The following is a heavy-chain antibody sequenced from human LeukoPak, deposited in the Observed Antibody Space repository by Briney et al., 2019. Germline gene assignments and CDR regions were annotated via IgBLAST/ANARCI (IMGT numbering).Heavy chain of an antibody. CDR1: GFTFSRYA. CDR2: ISGSGGGI. J-gene: IGHJ4*02. Sequence: GGSLRLSCAASGFTFSRYAMSWVRQAPGKGLEWVSGISGSGGGIYYADSVKGRFTISRDNSKNTLYLQMNSLRAEDTAVYYCAKGGGYNTYYFDYWGQGTLVTVSS. D-gene: IGHD5-24*01. CDR3: AKGGGYNTYYFDY. V-gene: IGHV3-23*01.